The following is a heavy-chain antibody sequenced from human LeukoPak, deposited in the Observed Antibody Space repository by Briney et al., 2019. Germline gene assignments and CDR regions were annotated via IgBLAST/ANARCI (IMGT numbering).Heavy chain of an antibody. CDR2: IKQDGSEK. V-gene: IGHV3-7*03. CDR1: GFTFSTYW. D-gene: IGHD2-21*01. J-gene: IGHJ4*02. Sequence: PGGSLRLSCAASGFTFSTYWMSWVRQAPGKGLEWVANIKQDGSEKYYVDSVKGRFTISRDNAKNSVYLQMNSLRVEDTAVYYCARGPRVEIYSNYYFDYWGQGTLVTVSS. CDR3: ARGPRVEIYSNYYFDY.